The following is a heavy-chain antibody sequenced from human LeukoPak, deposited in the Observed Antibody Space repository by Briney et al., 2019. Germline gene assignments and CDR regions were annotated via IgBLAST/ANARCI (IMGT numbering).Heavy chain of an antibody. Sequence: SETLSLTCTVSGGSISSYYWSWIRQPAGKGLEWIGRIYTSGSTNYNPSLKSRVTTSVDKSKNQFSLKLSSVTAADTAVYYCARVGETGGNSGGWFDPWGQGTLVTVSS. V-gene: IGHV4-4*07. CDR1: GGSISSYY. CDR2: IYTSGST. D-gene: IGHD4-23*01. J-gene: IGHJ5*02. CDR3: ARVGETGGNSGGWFDP.